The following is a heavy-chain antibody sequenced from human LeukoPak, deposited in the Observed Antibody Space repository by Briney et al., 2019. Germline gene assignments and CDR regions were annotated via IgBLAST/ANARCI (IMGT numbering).Heavy chain of an antibody. CDR3: ARDLAVAIDY. J-gene: IGHJ4*02. V-gene: IGHV3-21*01. Sequence: GGSLRLSCAASGFTFSRYSMNWVRQAPGKGLEWVSSISSSSSYIYYADSVKGGFTISRDNAKNSLYLQMNSLRAEDTAVYYCARDLAVAIDYWGQGTLVTVSS. CDR2: ISSSSSYI. CDR1: GFTFSRYS.